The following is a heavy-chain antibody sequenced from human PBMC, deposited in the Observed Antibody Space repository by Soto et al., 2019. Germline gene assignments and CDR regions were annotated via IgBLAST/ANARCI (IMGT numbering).Heavy chain of an antibody. CDR2: ISYDGSNK. CDR1: GFTFSSYG. V-gene: IGHV3-30*03. J-gene: IGHJ6*02. D-gene: IGHD1-26*01. CDR3: ASPSSGSSPNYYYYGMDV. Sequence: GGSLRLSCAASGFTFSSYGMHWVRQAPGKGLEWVAVISYDGSNKYYADSVKGRFTISRDNSKNTLYLQMNSLRAEDTAVYYCASPSSGSSPNYYYYGMDVWGQGTTVTVSS.